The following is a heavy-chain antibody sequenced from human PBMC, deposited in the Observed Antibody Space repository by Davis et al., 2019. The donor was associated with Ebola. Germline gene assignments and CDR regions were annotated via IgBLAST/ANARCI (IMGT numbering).Heavy chain of an antibody. J-gene: IGHJ4*02. CDR2: IKHGGEET. V-gene: IGHV3-7*01. Sequence: GGSLRLSCAASGFTFSTYSMSWVRQAPGKGLQWLANIKHGGEETYYLDSVKGRFTISRDNSKNTLYLQMNSLRAEDTAVYYCAYLRDYYGSGSPAYWGQGTLVTVSS. CDR3: AYLRDYYGSGSPAY. CDR1: GFTFSTYS. D-gene: IGHD3-10*01.